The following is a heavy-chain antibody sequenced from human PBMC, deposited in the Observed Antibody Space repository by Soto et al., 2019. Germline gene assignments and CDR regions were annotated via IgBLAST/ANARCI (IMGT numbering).Heavy chain of an antibody. CDR3: AKVRTQGAVAAKSYYGMDV. D-gene: IGHD2-15*01. J-gene: IGHJ6*02. V-gene: IGHV3-23*01. Sequence: EVQLLESGGGLVQPGGSLRLSCAASGFTFSSYAMSWVRQAPGKGLEWVSAISGSGGSTYYADSVKGRFTISRDNSKNTLYLQMNSLRAEDTAVYYCAKVRTQGAVAAKSYYGMDVWGRGTTVTVSS. CDR1: GFTFSSYA. CDR2: ISGSGGST.